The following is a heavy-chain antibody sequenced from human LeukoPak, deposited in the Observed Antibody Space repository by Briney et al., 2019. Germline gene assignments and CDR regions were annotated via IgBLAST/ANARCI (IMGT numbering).Heavy chain of an antibody. J-gene: IGHJ5*02. Sequence: ASVKVSCKASGYTFTSYYMHWVRQAPGQGLEWMGIINPSGGSTSYAQKFQGRVTMTRDMSTSTVYMELSSLRSEDTAVYYCARAPPAIAAAGTFDPWGQGTLVTVSS. V-gene: IGHV1-46*01. CDR2: INPSGGST. D-gene: IGHD6-13*01. CDR3: ARAPPAIAAAGTFDP. CDR1: GYTFTSYY.